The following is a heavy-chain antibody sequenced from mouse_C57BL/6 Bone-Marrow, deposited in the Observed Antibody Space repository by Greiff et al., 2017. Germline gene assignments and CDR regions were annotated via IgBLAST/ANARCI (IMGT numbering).Heavy chain of an antibody. V-gene: IGHV14-4*01. D-gene: IGHD4-1*01. CDR2: IDPENGDT. J-gene: IGHJ3*01. Sequence: VQLQQSGAELVRPGASVKLSCTASGFNFTDDYMHWVKQRPEQGLEWIGWIDPENGDTEYASKFQGKATLTADTSSNTAYLQLSSLTSEDTAVYYCTTLNRDAAWFAYWGQGTLVTVSA. CDR1: GFNFTDDY. CDR3: TTLNRDAAWFAY.